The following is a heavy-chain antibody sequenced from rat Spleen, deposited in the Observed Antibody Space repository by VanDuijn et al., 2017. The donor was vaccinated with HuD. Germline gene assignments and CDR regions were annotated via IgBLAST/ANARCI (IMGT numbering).Heavy chain of an antibody. Sequence: EVQLVESGGGFVQPGRSLKLSCAASGFTFSNYGMTWIRQAPGKGLEWVASITNTGGSTYYPDSVKGRFTISRDNAKSTLYLQMNSLRSEDTATYYCARHEASDYGLSPFDYWGQGVMVTVSS. CDR2: ITNTGGST. CDR3: ARHEASDYGLSPFDY. V-gene: IGHV5-31*01. J-gene: IGHJ2*01. CDR1: GFTFSNYG. D-gene: IGHD1-11*01.